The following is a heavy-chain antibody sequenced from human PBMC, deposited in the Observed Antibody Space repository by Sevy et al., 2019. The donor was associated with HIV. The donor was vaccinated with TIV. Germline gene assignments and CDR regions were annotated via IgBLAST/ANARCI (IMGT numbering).Heavy chain of an antibody. CDR2: VIPNSGQT. CDR3: ATLVSSGGVRYYLHY. V-gene: IGHV1-8*01. CDR1: GYTFTDYE. J-gene: IGHJ4*02. D-gene: IGHD2-15*01. Sequence: ASVKVSCKASGYTFTDYEINWVRQASGQGLEWMGWVIPNSGQTAYAQKFQGRVTMTTSTSTGTTYMELSGLRSEDTATYYCATLVSSGGVRYYLHYWGQGTLVTVS.